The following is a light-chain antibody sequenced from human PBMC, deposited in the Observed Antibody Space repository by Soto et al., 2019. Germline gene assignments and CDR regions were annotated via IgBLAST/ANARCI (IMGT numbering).Light chain of an antibody. V-gene: IGKV3-15*01. J-gene: IGKJ1*01. Sequence: EIVMTQPPATLSVSPGERATLSCRASQSVSSNLAWYQQKPGQAPRLLIYGASARATGFPARFSGSGSGTEFTLTISSLQSEDFAVYYCQQYNNWPWTFGQGTKVEIK. CDR2: GAS. CDR1: QSVSSN. CDR3: QQYNNWPWT.